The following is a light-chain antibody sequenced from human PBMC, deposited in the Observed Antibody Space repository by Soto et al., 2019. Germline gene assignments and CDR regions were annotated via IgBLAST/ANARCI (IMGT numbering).Light chain of an antibody. CDR3: QQYNDWPPA. V-gene: IGKV3-15*01. CDR2: GAS. J-gene: IGKJ4*01. CDR1: QSVSSK. Sequence: ETVMTQSPATLSLSPGERATLSCRASQSVSSKLVWYQQKPGQAPRFLIYGASTRATGITARFRGSGSGTEFTLTIDSLQSEDFAVYYCQQYNDWPPAFGGGTKVDIK.